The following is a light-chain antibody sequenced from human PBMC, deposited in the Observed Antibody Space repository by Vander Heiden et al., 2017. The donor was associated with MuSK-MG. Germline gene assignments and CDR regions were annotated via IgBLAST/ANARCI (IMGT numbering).Light chain of an antibody. J-gene: IGKJ4*01. CDR3: QQFQSYPLT. CDR2: DAS. Sequence: DIQMTQSPSTLSASIGDKITITCRASQSIVTWLAWYQHKAGKAPKLLIYDASSLESGVPLRFSGRGSGTDFTLTISSLQPDDFATYFCQQFQSYPLTFGGGTKVEIK. V-gene: IGKV1-5*01. CDR1: QSIVTW.